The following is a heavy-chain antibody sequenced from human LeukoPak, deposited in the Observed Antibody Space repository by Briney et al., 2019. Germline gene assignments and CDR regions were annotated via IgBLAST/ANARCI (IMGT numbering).Heavy chain of an antibody. D-gene: IGHD2-15*01. CDR1: GFTFSSYA. Sequence: GGSLRLSRAASGFTFSSYAMSWVRQAPGKGLEWVSAISGSGGSTYYADSVKGRFTISRDNSKNTLYLQMNSLRAEDTAVYYCAKGRSVVVAASTFDYWGQGTLVTVSS. CDR2: ISGSGGST. J-gene: IGHJ4*02. CDR3: AKGRSVVVAASTFDY. V-gene: IGHV3-23*01.